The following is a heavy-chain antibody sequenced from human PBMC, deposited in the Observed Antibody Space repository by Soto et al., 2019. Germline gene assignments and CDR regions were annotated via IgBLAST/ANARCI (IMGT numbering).Heavy chain of an antibody. CDR3: AIGDFWRGYCSWCGRFDP. CDR1: GGSISSYY. CDR2: IYYSGST. V-gene: IGHV4-59*01. D-gene: IGHD3-3*01. J-gene: IGHJ5*02. Sequence: SETLSLTCTVSGGSISSYYWSWIRQPPGKGLEWIGYIYYSGSTNYNPSLKSRVTISVDTSKNQFSLKLSSVTAADTAVYYFAIGDFWRGYCSWCGRFDPWGQGTLVTVSS.